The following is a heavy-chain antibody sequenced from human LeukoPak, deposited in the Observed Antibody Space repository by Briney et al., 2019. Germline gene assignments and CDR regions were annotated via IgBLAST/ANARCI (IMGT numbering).Heavy chain of an antibody. CDR1: GYTFTGYY. V-gene: IGHV1-2*02. Sequence: ASVKVSCKASGYTFTGYYMHWVRQAPGQGLEWMGWINPNSGGTNYAQKFQGRVTMTRDTSISTAYMELSSLRSEDTAVYYCATAIIAVAGTPQNGYYYCGMDVWGQGTTVTVSS. CDR3: ATAIIAVAGTPQNGYYYCGMDV. J-gene: IGHJ6*02. D-gene: IGHD6-19*01. CDR2: INPNSGGT.